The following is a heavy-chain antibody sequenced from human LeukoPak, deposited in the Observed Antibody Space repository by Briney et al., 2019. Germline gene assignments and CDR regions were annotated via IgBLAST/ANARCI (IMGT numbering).Heavy chain of an antibody. V-gene: IGHV3-53*01. Sequence: GGSLRLSREASGFTVSSNYMSWVRQAPGKGLEWVSVIYRSGTTYYADSVKGRFTISRDNSKNTLYLQMNSLRGEDTAVYYCARDVEATWGQGTLVTVSS. J-gene: IGHJ5*02. CDR1: GFTVSSNY. CDR3: ARDVEAT. D-gene: IGHD1-1*01. CDR2: IYRSGTT.